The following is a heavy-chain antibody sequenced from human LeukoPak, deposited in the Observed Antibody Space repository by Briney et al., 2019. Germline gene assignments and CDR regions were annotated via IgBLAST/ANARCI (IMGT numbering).Heavy chain of an antibody. Sequence: QAGGSLRLSCAASGFTFSSYGMHWVRQAPGKGLEWVAVIWYDGSNKYYADSVKGRFTISRDNSKNTLYLQMNSLRAEDTAVYYCARGTGPAASDIDCWGQGTLVTVSS. CDR3: ARGTGPAASDIDC. D-gene: IGHD6-25*01. CDR1: GFTFSSYG. J-gene: IGHJ4*02. V-gene: IGHV3-33*01. CDR2: IWYDGSNK.